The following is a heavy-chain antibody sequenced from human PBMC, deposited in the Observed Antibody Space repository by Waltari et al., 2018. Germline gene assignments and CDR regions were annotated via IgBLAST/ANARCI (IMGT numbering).Heavy chain of an antibody. D-gene: IGHD4-17*01. CDR1: GGTFSRYS. V-gene: IGHV1-69*08. CDR3: AREREHDYGDYEDEYYYGMDV. J-gene: IGHJ6*02. Sequence: QVQLVQSGAEVKEPGLSVKVSCKTSGGTFSRYSISWVRQAPGQGPEWMGRIILSLGTTTYAQKFQGRVTITADKSTSTVFMELTRLTSDDTAIYYCAREREHDYGDYEDEYYYGMDVWGQGTTVIVSS. CDR2: IILSLGTT.